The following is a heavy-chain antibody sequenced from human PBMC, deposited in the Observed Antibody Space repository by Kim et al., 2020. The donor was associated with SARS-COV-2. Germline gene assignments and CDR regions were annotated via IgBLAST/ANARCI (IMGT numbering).Heavy chain of an antibody. CDR3: ARGSGSGSYYSP. Sequence: TYAQNFQGRVTMTRDTSTSTVYMELSSLRSEDTAVYFCARGSGSGSYYSPWGQGTLVTVSS. J-gene: IGHJ5*02. D-gene: IGHD3-10*01. V-gene: IGHV1-46*01.